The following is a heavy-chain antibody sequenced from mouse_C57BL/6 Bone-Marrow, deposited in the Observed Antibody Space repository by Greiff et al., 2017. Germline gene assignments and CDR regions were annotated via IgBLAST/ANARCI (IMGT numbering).Heavy chain of an antibody. CDR1: GFTFSSYG. Sequence: EVMLVESGGDLVKPGGSLKLSCAASGFTFSSYGMSWVRQTPDKRLEWVATISSGGSYTYYPDSVKGRFTISRDNAKNTLYLQMSSLKSEDTAMYYCARRGGYYAFYHYAMDYWGQGTSVTVSS. J-gene: IGHJ4*01. D-gene: IGHD2-3*01. CDR3: ARRGGYYAFYHYAMDY. CDR2: ISSGGSYT. V-gene: IGHV5-6*02.